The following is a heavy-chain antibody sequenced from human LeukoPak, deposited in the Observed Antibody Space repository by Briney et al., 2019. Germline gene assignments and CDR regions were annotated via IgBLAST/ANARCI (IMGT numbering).Heavy chain of an antibody. J-gene: IGHJ3*02. CDR1: GGSISSYY. CDR2: IYYSGST. D-gene: IGHD6-19*01. CDR3: ARGKVAVAGTGNAFDI. Sequence: SQTLSPTCTVSGGSISSYYCSWIRQPPGKRPEWTGYIYYSGSTNYNPSLKSRVTISVDTSKNQFSLKLSSVTAADTAVYYCARGKVAVAGTGNAFDIWGQGTMVTVSS. V-gene: IGHV4-59*01.